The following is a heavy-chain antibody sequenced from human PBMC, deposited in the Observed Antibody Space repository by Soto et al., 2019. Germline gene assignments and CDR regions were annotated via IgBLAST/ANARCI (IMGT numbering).Heavy chain of an antibody. Sequence: GGSLRLSCAASGFTFSSYWMHWVRQSPGKGLVWVSRINSDGSSTSYADSVKGRFTISRDNAKNTLYLQMNSLRAEDTAVYYCARDHARVTIFGLAGYYYYMDVWGKGTTVTVSS. V-gene: IGHV3-74*01. CDR2: INSDGSST. J-gene: IGHJ6*03. CDR1: GFTFSSYW. D-gene: IGHD3-3*01. CDR3: ARDHARVTIFGLAGYYYYMDV.